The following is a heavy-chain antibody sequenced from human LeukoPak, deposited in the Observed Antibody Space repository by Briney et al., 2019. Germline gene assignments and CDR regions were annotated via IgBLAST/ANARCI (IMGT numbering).Heavy chain of an antibody. J-gene: IGHJ4*02. Sequence: SETLSLTCTVSRGSISSGDYYWSWIRQPPGKGLEWIGYIYYSGSTYYNPSLKSRVTISVDTSKNQFSLKLSSVTAADTAVYYCASSRGYSGYDYWGQGTLVTVSS. D-gene: IGHD5-12*01. CDR2: IYYSGST. V-gene: IGHV4-30-4*01. CDR1: RGSISSGDYY. CDR3: ASSRGYSGYDY.